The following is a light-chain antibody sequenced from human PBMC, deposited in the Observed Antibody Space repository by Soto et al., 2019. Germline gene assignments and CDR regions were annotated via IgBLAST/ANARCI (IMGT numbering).Light chain of an antibody. CDR1: QSVSSSSY. CDR2: GAS. J-gene: IGKJ2*01. V-gene: IGKV3-20*01. Sequence: EIVLPQSPGTLSLSPGERATLSCRASQSVSSSSYLAWYQQKPGQAPRPLIYGASSRAAGIPDRFSGSGSATDFTLTISRLEPEDFVVYYCRQYGSSPSYTFGQGTKLEIK. CDR3: RQYGSSPSYT.